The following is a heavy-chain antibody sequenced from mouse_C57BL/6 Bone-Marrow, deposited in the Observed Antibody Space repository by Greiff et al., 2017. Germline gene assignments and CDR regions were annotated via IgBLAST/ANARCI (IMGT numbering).Heavy chain of an antibody. CDR3: AREKGGYYGSRAFAY. CDR1: GYTFTSYW. J-gene: IGHJ3*01. Sequence: QVQLQQPGAELVKPGASVKLSCKASGYTFTSYWMHWVKQRPGQGLEWIGMIHPNSGSTNYNEQFKSKATLTVDKSSSTAYMRLSSLTSEDSAVYYCAREKGGYYGSRAFAYWGQGTLVTVSA. CDR2: IHPNSGST. V-gene: IGHV1-64*01. D-gene: IGHD1-1*01.